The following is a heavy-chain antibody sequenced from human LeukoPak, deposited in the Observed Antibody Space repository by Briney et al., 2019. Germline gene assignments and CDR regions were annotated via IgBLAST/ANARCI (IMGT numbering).Heavy chain of an antibody. D-gene: IGHD2/OR15-2a*01. CDR2: IIFDGSNE. CDR3: AKAAVYSNRWTPFDD. Sequence: GGSLRLSCAASGFTFSTYVMHWVRQAPGKGLEWVAVIIFDGSNEYYADSVKGRFTISRDNSKNTLYLQMNSLRPEDTAVYYCAKAAVYSNRWTPFDDWGQGTLVTVSS. J-gene: IGHJ4*02. V-gene: IGHV3-30-3*01. CDR1: GFTFSTYV.